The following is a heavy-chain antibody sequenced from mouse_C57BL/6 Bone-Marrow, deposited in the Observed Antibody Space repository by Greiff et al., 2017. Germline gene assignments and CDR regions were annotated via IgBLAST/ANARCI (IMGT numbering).Heavy chain of an antibody. D-gene: IGHD1-1*01. CDR3: AAIYDYGSSYYYAMDY. J-gene: IGHJ4*01. Sequence: QVQPQQSGAELARPGASVKLSCKASGYTFTSSGISWVKQRTGQGLEWIGEIFPRSGNTYYNEKFKGKDTLTADKSSSTAYMELRSLTSEDSAVYFCAAIYDYGSSYYYAMDYWGQGTSVTVSS. CDR1: GYTFTSSG. V-gene: IGHV1-81*01. CDR2: IFPRSGNT.